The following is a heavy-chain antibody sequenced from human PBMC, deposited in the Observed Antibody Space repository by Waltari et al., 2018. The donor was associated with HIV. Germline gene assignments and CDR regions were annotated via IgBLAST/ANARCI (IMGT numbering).Heavy chain of an antibody. CDR1: GDSISSSVYY. CDR3: ARQLYYDFWSGRKWGDCMDV. V-gene: IGHV4-39*01. CDR2: IYYSGTT. Sequence: QLQLQESGPGLVKPSETLSLTCTVSGDSISSSVYYWGWIRQPPGKGLEWIGSIYYSGTTYYDPSLKSRVTMSVDTSKNQFSLKMSSVTAGDTAVYYCARQLYYDFWSGRKWGDCMDVWGQGTTVTVAS. J-gene: IGHJ6*02. D-gene: IGHD3-3*01.